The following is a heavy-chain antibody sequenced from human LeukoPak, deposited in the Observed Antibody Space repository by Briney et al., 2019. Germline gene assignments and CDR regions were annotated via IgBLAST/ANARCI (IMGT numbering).Heavy chain of an antibody. J-gene: IGHJ3*02. CDR2: IYPGDSDT. V-gene: IGHV5-51*01. CDR3: ARYVFYPQLAPFDI. Sequence: GESLKISCKGSGCSFTTYWIGWVRQMPGKGLEWMGIIYPGDSDTRYSPSFQGQVTISADKSISTAYLQWSSLKASDTAMYYCARYVFYPQLAPFDIWGQGTMVTVSS. CDR1: GCSFTTYW. D-gene: IGHD6-13*01.